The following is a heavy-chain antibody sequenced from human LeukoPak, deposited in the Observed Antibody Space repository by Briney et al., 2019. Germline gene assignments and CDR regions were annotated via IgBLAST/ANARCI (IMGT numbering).Heavy chain of an antibody. Sequence: ASVKVPCKASGYTFTGYYMHWVRQAPGQGLEWMGWINPNSGGTNYAQKFQGRVTMTRDTSISTAYMELSRLRSDDTAVYYCASNPNYDILTGWVYWGQGTLITVSS. J-gene: IGHJ4*02. V-gene: IGHV1-2*02. D-gene: IGHD3-9*01. CDR2: INPNSGGT. CDR3: ASNPNYDILTGWVY. CDR1: GYTFTGYY.